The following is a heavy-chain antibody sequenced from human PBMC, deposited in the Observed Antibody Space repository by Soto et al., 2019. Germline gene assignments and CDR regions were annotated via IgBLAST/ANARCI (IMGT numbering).Heavy chain of an antibody. Sequence: QLQLQEPGSGLVKTSETLSLTCTVSGASISYGGFSWSWIRQSPGKGLEWIGYISHLESTYFHPSFKSRLTMSIDRTRNQFSLKLSSVTAADMAVYYCARGGGYDSFDYWGQGVLVTVSS. CDR2: ISHLEST. J-gene: IGHJ4*02. CDR1: GASISYGGFS. V-gene: IGHV4-30-2*06. CDR3: ARGGGYDSFDY. D-gene: IGHD5-12*01.